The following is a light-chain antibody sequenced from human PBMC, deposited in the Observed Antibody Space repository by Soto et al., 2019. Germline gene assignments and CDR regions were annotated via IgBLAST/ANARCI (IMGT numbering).Light chain of an antibody. Sequence: QSVLTQPASVSGSPGQSITISCTGTSSDVGGYRYVSWFQQHPGEAPKLIIHEVTKRPSGVSNRFSGSKSGNTASLTISWLQAEDEADYFCSSYTSTSTRVFGTGTKLTVL. V-gene: IGLV2-14*01. CDR2: EVT. CDR1: SSDVGGYRY. J-gene: IGLJ1*01. CDR3: SSYTSTSTRV.